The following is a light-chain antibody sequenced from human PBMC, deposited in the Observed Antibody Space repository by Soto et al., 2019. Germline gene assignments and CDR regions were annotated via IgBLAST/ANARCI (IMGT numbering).Light chain of an antibody. CDR3: QQYENWPRT. Sequence: EILMTQSPVTLSVSPGERATLSCRASQSIANNLAWYQQKPGQAPRLLMYGASTRATGIPARFSGSGSGTEFALTISSLQSEDLAVYYCQQYENWPRTFGQGTKVDIK. CDR2: GAS. J-gene: IGKJ1*01. CDR1: QSIANN. V-gene: IGKV3-15*01.